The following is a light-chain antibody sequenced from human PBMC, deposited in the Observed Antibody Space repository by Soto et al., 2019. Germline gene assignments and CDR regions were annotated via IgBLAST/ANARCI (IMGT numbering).Light chain of an antibody. J-gene: IGKJ2*01. CDR3: QQYHALPYT. CDR1: QDISRY. CDR2: VAS. Sequence: DIQVTQSPSSLSASVGDRVTITCQSSQDISRYLDWYQQKQVQAPKVLIYVASNLIRGVSSRFSGSGSGTHFTFTITSLQPEDFATYYCQQYHALPYTFGQGTQLDIK. V-gene: IGKV1-33*01.